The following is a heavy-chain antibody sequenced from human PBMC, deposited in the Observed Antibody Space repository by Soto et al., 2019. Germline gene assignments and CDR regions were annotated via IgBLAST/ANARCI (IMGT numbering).Heavy chain of an antibody. CDR1: GGSISSYY. CDR2: IYTSGST. D-gene: IGHD3-3*01. V-gene: IGHV4-4*07. Sequence: PSETLSLTCTVSGGSISSYYWSWIRQPAGKGLEWIGRIYTSGSTNYNPSLKSRVTMSVDTSKNQFSLKLSSVTAADTAVYYCARGITIFGVVIKSRFDPWGQGTLVTVSS. J-gene: IGHJ5*02. CDR3: ARGITIFGVVIKSRFDP.